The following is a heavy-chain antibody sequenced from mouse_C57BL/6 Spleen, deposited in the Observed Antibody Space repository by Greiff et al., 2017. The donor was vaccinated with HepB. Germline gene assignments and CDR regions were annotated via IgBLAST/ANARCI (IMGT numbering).Heavy chain of an antibody. Sequence: QVQLQQSGPELVKPGASVKISCKASGYAFSSSWMNWVKQRPGKGLEWIGRIYPGDGDTNYNGKFKGKATLTADKSSSTAYMQLSSLTSEDSAVYFCARSVLLPLWYFDVWGTGTTVTVSS. CDR3: ARSVLLPLWYFDV. CDR2: IYPGDGDT. D-gene: IGHD2-3*01. J-gene: IGHJ1*03. CDR1: GYAFSSSW. V-gene: IGHV1-82*01.